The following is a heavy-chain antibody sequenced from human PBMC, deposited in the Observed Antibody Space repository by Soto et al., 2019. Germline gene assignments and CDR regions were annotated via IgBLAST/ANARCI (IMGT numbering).Heavy chain of an antibody. CDR1: GFTFDDYA. D-gene: IGHD6-6*01. V-gene: IGHV3-9*01. J-gene: IGHJ4*02. CDR3: AKDTSYSSSSGWEYYFDY. Sequence: EVQLVESGGGLVQPGRSLRLSCAASGFTFDDYAMHWVRQAPGKGLEWVSGISWNSGSIGYADSVKGRFTISRDNAKNSLYLQMNSLRAEDTALYYCAKDTSYSSSSGWEYYFDYWGQGTLVTVSS. CDR2: ISWNSGSI.